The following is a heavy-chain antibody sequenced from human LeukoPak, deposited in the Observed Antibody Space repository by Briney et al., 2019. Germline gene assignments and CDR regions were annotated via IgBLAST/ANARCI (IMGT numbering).Heavy chain of an antibody. Sequence: PGGSLRLSCAASGFTFSSYAMSWVRQAPGKGLECVSTIINSGAVTYHADSVKGRFTISRDNSKNTLYLQMNSLRADDTAVYYCAKRMGLQLAGWSFDRWGRGTLVTVSS. V-gene: IGHV3-23*01. D-gene: IGHD5-24*01. CDR3: AKRMGLQLAGWSFDR. CDR1: GFTFSSYA. J-gene: IGHJ2*01. CDR2: IINSGAVT.